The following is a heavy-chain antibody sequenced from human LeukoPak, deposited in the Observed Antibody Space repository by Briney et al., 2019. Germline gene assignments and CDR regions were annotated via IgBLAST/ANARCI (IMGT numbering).Heavy chain of an antibody. CDR3: ARDGRVRGPKYYYYMDV. J-gene: IGHJ6*03. Sequence: SQTLSLTCTVSGDSISSGDYYWSWIRQPAGKGLEWIGRISSSGSTNYNPSLKSRVTISVDTSKNQFSLKLSSVTAADTAVYYCARDGRVRGPKYYYYMDVWGKGTTVTISS. D-gene: IGHD3-10*01. CDR1: GDSISSGDYY. V-gene: IGHV4-61*02. CDR2: ISSSGST.